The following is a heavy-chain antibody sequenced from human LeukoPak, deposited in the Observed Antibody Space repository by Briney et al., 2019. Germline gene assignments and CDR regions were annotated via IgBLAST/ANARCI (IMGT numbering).Heavy chain of an antibody. CDR3: ARGGGREYRLDDAFDI. Sequence: GGSLRLSCAASGFTFSSYWMHWVRQAPGKGLVWVSRINSDGSSTSYADSVKGRFTISRDNAKNTLYLQMNSLRAEDTAVYYCARGGGREYRLDDAFDIWGQGTMVTVSS. CDR2: INSDGSST. V-gene: IGHV3-74*01. J-gene: IGHJ3*02. CDR1: GFTFSSYW. D-gene: IGHD2-2*01.